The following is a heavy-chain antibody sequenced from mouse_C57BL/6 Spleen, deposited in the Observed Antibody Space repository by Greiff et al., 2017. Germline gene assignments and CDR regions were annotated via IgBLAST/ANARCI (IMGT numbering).Heavy chain of an antibody. CDR2: IYPGDGDT. V-gene: IGHV1-82*01. CDR3: ARSGGYDAFDY. Sequence: VKLVESGPELVKPGASVKISCKASGYAFSSSWMNWVKQRPGKGLEWIGRIYPGDGDTNYNGKFKGKATLTADKSSSTAYMQLCSLTSEDSAVYFCARSGGYDAFDYWGQGTTLTVSS. D-gene: IGHD2-2*01. J-gene: IGHJ2*01. CDR1: GYAFSSSW.